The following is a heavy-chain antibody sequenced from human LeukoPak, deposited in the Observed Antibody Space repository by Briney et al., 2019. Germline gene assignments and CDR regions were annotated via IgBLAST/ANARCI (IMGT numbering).Heavy chain of an antibody. CDR1: GFTVSSNY. D-gene: IGHD6-19*01. J-gene: IGHJ4*02. CDR2: IYSGGST. V-gene: IGHV3-66*01. CDR3: ASGDWLVFFDADQH. Sequence: GGSLRLSCVASGFTVSSNYMSWVRQAPGKGLEWVSVIYSGGSTEYADSVKGRFTVSRDNSKNTLYLQMNSLRAEDTAVYYCASGDWLVFFDADQHWGQGTLVTVSS.